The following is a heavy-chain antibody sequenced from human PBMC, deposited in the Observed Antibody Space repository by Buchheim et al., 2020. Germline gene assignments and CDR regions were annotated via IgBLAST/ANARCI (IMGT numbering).Heavy chain of an antibody. Sequence: QVQLQQWGAGLLKPSETLSPTCAVYGGSFSGYYWSWIRQPPGKGLEWIGEINHSGSTNYNPSLKSRVTISVDTSKNQFSLKLSSVTAADTAVYYCARGRRVWGSYPEMEFDPWGQGTL. D-gene: IGHD3-16*02. J-gene: IGHJ5*02. CDR1: GGSFSGYY. CDR3: ARGRRVWGSYPEMEFDP. CDR2: INHSGST. V-gene: IGHV4-34*01.